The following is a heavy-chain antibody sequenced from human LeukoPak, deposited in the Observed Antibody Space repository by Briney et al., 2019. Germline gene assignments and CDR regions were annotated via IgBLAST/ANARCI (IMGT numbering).Heavy chain of an antibody. CDR2: INSSSSTI. J-gene: IGHJ4*02. CDR3: ARDRLSGSYIDY. D-gene: IGHD1-26*01. V-gene: IGHV3-48*01. Sequence: GGSLRLSCAASGFTFSSYAMSWVRPAPGKGLEWVSYINSSSSTIYYAYQVKGRFTTSRDNAKNSMYLQMNSLRAEDSTVYYCARDRLSGSYIDYWGQGTLVTVSS. CDR1: GFTFSSYA.